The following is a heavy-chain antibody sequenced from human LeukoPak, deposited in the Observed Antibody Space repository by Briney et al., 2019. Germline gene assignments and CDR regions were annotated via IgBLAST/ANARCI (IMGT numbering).Heavy chain of an antibody. D-gene: IGHD1-7*01. V-gene: IGHV3-23*01. CDR2: INGSGGST. CDR1: GFTFSSYA. Sequence: HPGGSLRLSCAASGFTFSSYAMSWVRQAPGKGLEWVSAINGSGGSTYYADSVKGRFTISRDDSKDTLYLQMNSLRAEDTAVYYCAGTRRGELRNAFDIWGQGTMVTVSS. CDR3: AGTRRGELRNAFDI. J-gene: IGHJ3*02.